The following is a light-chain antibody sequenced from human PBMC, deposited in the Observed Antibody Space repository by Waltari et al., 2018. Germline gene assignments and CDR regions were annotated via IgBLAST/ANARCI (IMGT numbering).Light chain of an antibody. Sequence: DIQMTQSPSSVSASVGDRVTITCRASQGLGRWLAWYQQKPGQAPKFLIYAASSLQSGVPSRFSGSGSGTDFTLTINSLQPEDFATYYCQQANTFPFTFGQGTRLEIK. CDR2: AAS. J-gene: IGKJ5*01. CDR3: QQANTFPFT. CDR1: QGLGRW. V-gene: IGKV1-12*01.